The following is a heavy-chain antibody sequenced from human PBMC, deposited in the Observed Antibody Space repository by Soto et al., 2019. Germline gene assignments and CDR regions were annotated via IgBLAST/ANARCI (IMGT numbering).Heavy chain of an antibody. CDR1: GYTFTSYD. CDR2: MNPNSGNT. Sequence: GASVKVSCKASGYTFTSYDINWVRQATGQGLEWMGWMNPNSGNTGYAQKFQGRVTMTRNTSISTAYMELSSLRSEDTAVYYCARDEKNYYDSSGYSNWFDPWGQGTRVTVSS. CDR3: ARDEKNYYDSSGYSNWFDP. J-gene: IGHJ5*02. D-gene: IGHD3-22*01. V-gene: IGHV1-8*01.